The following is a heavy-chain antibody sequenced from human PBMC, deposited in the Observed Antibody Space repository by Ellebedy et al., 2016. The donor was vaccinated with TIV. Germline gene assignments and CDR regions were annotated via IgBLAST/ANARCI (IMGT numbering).Heavy chain of an antibody. J-gene: IGHJ4*02. CDR3: ARSSGSYYPYYFDY. CDR2: INPNSGAT. V-gene: IGHV1-2*04. D-gene: IGHD1-26*01. Sequence: ASVKVSCKASGYTFTGYYMHWVRQAPGQGLEWMGWINPNSGATNYAQKFQGWVTMTRDTSISSVYMELSRLRSDDTAVYYCARSSGSYYPYYFDYWGQGTLVTVSS. CDR1: GYTFTGYY.